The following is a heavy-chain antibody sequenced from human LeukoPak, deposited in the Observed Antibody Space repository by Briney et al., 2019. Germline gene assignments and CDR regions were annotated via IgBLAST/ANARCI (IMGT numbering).Heavy chain of an antibody. J-gene: IGHJ4*02. CDR2: IYYSGST. Sequence: SETLSLTCTVSGGSISSSSYYWGWIRQPPGKGLEWIGSIYYSGSTYYNPSLKSRVTISVDTSKNQFSLKLSSVTAADTAVYYCARHSTAPLTNFDYWGQGTLVTVSS. V-gene: IGHV4-39*01. D-gene: IGHD2-2*01. CDR1: GGSISSSSYY. CDR3: ARHSTAPLTNFDY.